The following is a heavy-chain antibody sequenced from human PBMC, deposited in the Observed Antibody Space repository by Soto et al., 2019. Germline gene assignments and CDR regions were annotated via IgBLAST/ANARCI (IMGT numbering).Heavy chain of an antibody. D-gene: IGHD2-8*01. Sequence: GASVKVSCKASGYTFTSYAMHWVRQAPGQRLEWMGWINAGNGNTKYSQKFQGRVTITRDTSASTAYMELSSLRSEDTAVYYCARDRYCTNGVCGYMDVWGKGTTVTVS. J-gene: IGHJ6*03. CDR3: ARDRYCTNGVCGYMDV. CDR2: INAGNGNT. CDR1: GYTFTSYA. V-gene: IGHV1-3*01.